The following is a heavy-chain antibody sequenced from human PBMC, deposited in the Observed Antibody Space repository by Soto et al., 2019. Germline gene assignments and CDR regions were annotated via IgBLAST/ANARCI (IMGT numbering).Heavy chain of an antibody. J-gene: IGHJ4*02. CDR3: AKDLRDWGFFDY. V-gene: IGHV3-23*01. CDR1: GFSFHTYA. CDR2: LSGSGGST. Sequence: GGSLRLSCXASGFSFHTYAMGWVRQAPGKGLEWVSSLSGSGGSTNYADSVKGRFTISRDNSKDTLYLQMNNLRAEDTAMYYCAKDLRDWGFFDYWGLGTLVTVSS. D-gene: IGHD3-16*01.